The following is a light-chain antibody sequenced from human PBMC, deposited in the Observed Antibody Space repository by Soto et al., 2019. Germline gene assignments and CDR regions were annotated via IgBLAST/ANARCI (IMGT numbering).Light chain of an antibody. V-gene: IGKV3-20*01. CDR1: QSVSSGH. CDR2: GVS. CDR3: EQYCSSPWK. Sequence: EIVLTQSPGTLSLSPGERATLSCRASQSVSSGHLDRYQQKPGQAPRLLIYGVSSGATGIPDRVCGSGSGTDFAITVSRLEPEDFAVYYCEQYCSSPWKFGQGTKVEI. J-gene: IGKJ1*01.